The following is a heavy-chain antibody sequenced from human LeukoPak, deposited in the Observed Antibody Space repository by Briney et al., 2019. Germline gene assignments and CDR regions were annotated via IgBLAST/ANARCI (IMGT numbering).Heavy chain of an antibody. CDR2: IRYDGSNK. D-gene: IGHD2-2*01. CDR3: AKDNTRIVVVPAAMRH. J-gene: IGHJ4*02. V-gene: IGHV3-30*02. CDR1: GFTFSSYG. Sequence: GGSLRLSCAASGFTFSSYGMNWVRQAPGKGLEWVAFIRYDGSNKYYADSVKGRFTISRDNSKNTLYLQMNSLRAEDTAVYYCAKDNTRIVVVPAAMRHWGQGTLVTVSS.